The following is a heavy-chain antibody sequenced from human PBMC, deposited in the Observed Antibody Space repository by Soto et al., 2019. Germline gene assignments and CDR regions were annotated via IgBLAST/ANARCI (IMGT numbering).Heavy chain of an antibody. V-gene: IGHV4-39*01. D-gene: IGHD2-21*02. CDR2: IYYSGST. J-gene: IGHJ4*02. Sequence: QLLESGPGLVKPSETLSLTCTVSGGSISSSSYYWGWIRQPPGKGLEWIGSIYYSGSTYYNPSLKSRVTISVDTSKNQFSLKLSSVTAADTAVYYCARHGTANFFDYWGQGTLVTVSS. CDR1: GGSISSSSYY. CDR3: ARHGTANFFDY.